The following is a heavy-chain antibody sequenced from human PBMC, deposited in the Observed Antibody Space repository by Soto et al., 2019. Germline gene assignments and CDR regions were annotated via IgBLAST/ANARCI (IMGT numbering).Heavy chain of an antibody. V-gene: IGHV3-30*18. CDR2: ISYDGSNK. J-gene: IGHJ6*02. Sequence: QVQLVESGGGVVQPGRSLRLSCAASGFTFSSYGMHWVRQAPGKGLEWVAVISYDGSNKYYADSVKGRFTISRDNSKNTLYLQMNSLRAEVTAVYYCAKDIYCDPFYYYYGMDIWGQGTTVTVSS. CDR3: AKDIYCDPFYYYYGMDI. CDR1: GFTFSSYG. D-gene: IGHD4-17*01.